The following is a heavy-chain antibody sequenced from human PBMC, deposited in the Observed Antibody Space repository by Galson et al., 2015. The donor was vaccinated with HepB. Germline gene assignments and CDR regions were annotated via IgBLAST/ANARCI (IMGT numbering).Heavy chain of an antibody. D-gene: IGHD2-2*01. J-gene: IGHJ6*02. CDR3: ATEGYQLLSGYYGMDV. CDR2: ISGSGGST. V-gene: IGHV3-23*01. Sequence: SLRLSCAASGFTFSSYAMSWVRQAPGKGLEWVSAISGSGGSTYYADSVKGRFTISRDNAKNSLFLQMNSLRADDTAVYYCATEGYQLLSGYYGMDVWGQGTTVTVSS. CDR1: GFTFSSYA.